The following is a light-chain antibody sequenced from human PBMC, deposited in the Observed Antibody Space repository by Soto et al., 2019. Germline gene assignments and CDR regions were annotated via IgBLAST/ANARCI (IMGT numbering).Light chain of an antibody. Sequence: DIQMTQSPSTLSGSVGDRVTITCRASQTISSWLAWYQQKPGKAPKLLIYKASSLESGVPSRFSGSGSGTEFTLTISSLQPDDFATYYCQQYNSYSSTFGRGTKVDIK. CDR1: QTISSW. CDR3: QQYNSYSST. V-gene: IGKV1-5*03. J-gene: IGKJ1*01. CDR2: KAS.